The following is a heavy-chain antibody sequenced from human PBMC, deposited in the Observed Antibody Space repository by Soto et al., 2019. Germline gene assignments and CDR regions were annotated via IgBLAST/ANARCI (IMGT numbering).Heavy chain of an antibody. CDR1: GGSFSGYY. CDR3: ARVGGYSYGYRYYYYGMDV. J-gene: IGHJ6*02. Sequence: SETLSLTCAVYGGSFSGYYWSWIRQPPGKGLEWIGEINHSGSTNYNPSLKSRVTISVDTSKNQFSLKLSSVTAADTAVYYCARVGGYSYGYRYYYYGMDVWGQGTTVTVSS. D-gene: IGHD5-18*01. CDR2: INHSGST. V-gene: IGHV4-34*01.